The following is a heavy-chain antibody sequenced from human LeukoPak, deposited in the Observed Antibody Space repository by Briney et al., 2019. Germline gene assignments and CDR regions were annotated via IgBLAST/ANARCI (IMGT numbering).Heavy chain of an antibody. CDR3: ARDRNYYDSSGYHYVWYFDL. V-gene: IGHV3-53*01. CDR2: IYSGGST. CDR1: GFTVSSNY. D-gene: IGHD3-22*01. Sequence: GGSLRLSCAASGFTVSSNYMSWVRQAPGKGLEWVSVIYSGGSTYYADSVKGRFTISRDNSKNTLYLQMNSLRAEDTAVYYCARDRNYYDSSGYHYVWYFDLWGRGTLVTVSS. J-gene: IGHJ2*01.